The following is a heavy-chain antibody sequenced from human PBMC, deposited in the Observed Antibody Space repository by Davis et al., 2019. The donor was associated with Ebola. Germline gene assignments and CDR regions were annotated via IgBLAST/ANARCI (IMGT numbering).Heavy chain of an antibody. D-gene: IGHD6-13*01. Sequence: MPSETLSLSCTVSGYSISSCYYWGWIRQPPGKGLEWIGSIYHSGSTYYNPSLKSRVTISVDTSKNQFSLKLRSVTAADTAVYYCARGSRRYSSTLRINWFDPWGQGTLVTVSS. V-gene: IGHV4-38-2*02. CDR1: GYSISSCYY. CDR3: ARGSRRYSSTLRINWFDP. CDR2: IYHSGST. J-gene: IGHJ5*02.